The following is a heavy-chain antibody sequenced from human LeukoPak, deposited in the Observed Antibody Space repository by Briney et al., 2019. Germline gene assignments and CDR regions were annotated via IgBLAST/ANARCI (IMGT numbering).Heavy chain of an antibody. V-gene: IGHV1-69*04. CDR2: IFLTIGAA. CDR3: ARAGDSYVAGRGDGYFQQ. Sequence: SVKVSCKASGGTFTNYVIAWIRQAPGQGLGWIGRIFLTIGAADYAQKFHVRVTINADKSTTTVYMELNRLRSEDTAIYYCARAGDSYVAGRGDGYFQQCGQGTLV. J-gene: IGHJ1*01. CDR1: GGTFTNYV. D-gene: IGHD6-19*01.